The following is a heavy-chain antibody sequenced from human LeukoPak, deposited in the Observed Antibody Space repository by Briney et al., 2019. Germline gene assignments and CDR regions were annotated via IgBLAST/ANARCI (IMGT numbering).Heavy chain of an antibody. CDR1: GFTFSSYG. D-gene: IGHD3-22*01. CDR2: IRYDGSNK. Sequence: GGSLRLSCAASGFTFSSYGMHWVRQAPGKGLEWVAFIRYDGSNKYYADSVKGRFTISRDNSKNTLYLQMNSLRAEDTAVYYCAKDVYHYDRSGSPPDYWGQGTLVTVSS. CDR3: AKDVYHYDRSGSPPDY. J-gene: IGHJ4*02. V-gene: IGHV3-30*02.